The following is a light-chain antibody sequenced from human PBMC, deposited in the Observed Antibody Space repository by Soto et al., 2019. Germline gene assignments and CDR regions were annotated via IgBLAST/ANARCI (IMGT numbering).Light chain of an antibody. J-gene: IGLJ3*02. V-gene: IGLV2-11*01. CDR1: SSDVGGYNY. Sequence: QSALTQPRSVSGSPGQSVTLSCTGTSSDVGGYNYVSWYQQYPGKAPKLIIYDVSKRPSGVPDRFSGSKSGNTASLTISGLQAEDEADYCCCSYAGSYTLWVFGGGTKLTVL. CDR2: DVS. CDR3: CSYAGSYTLWV.